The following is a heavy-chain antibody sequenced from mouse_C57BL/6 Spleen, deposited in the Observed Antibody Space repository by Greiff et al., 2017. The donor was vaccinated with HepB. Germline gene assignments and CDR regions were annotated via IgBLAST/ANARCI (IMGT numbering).Heavy chain of an antibody. CDR3: ARHEAADGYYECAMDY. D-gene: IGHD2-3*01. J-gene: IGHJ4*01. Sequence: QVQLQQPGAELVKPGASVKLSCKASGYTFTEYTIHWVKQRSGQGLEWIGWFYPGSGSIKYNEKFKDKATLTADKSSITVYMELSRLTSEDSAVYFCARHEAADGYYECAMDYWGQGTSVTVSS. CDR1: GYTFTEYT. V-gene: IGHV1-62-2*01. CDR2: FYPGSGSI.